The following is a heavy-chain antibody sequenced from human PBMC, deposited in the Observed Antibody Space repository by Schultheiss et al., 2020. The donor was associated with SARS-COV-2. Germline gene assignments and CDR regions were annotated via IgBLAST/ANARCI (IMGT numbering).Heavy chain of an antibody. Sequence: SVKVSCKASGGTFSSYAISWVRQAPGQGLEWMGRIIPILGIANYAQKFQGRVTITADISTSTASMELSSLRSEDTAVYYCARGTNHAFDIWGQGTMVTVSS. V-gene: IGHV1-69*04. J-gene: IGHJ3*02. CDR2: IIPILGIA. CDR3: ARGTNHAFDI. CDR1: GGTFSSYA.